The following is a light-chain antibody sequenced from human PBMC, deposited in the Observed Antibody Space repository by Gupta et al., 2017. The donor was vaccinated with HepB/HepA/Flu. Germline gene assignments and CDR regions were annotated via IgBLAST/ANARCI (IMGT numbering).Light chain of an antibody. CDR2: WAS. J-gene: IGKJ1*01. V-gene: IGKV4-1*01. CDR3: HQYFSTPRT. Sequence: DIVMTQSPDSLAVSLGERATINCKSGQSVFYRPNNKNYLAWYQQKPGQPPKLLIYWASTRESGVPDPFSGSGSGTDFTLTISNLQAEDVAVYYCHQYFSTPRTFGQGTKVEIK. CDR1: QSVFYRPNNKNY.